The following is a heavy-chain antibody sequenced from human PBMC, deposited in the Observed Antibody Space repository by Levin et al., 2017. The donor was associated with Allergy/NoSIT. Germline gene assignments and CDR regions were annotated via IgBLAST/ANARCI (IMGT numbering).Heavy chain of an antibody. J-gene: IGHJ3*02. Sequence: ASVKVSCKASGYSFSNFGLSWVRQAPGQGLEWMGWISPYNGDTKYAQNLQGRVTMTADTSTSTAYMELRSLRSDDTAVYYCAREMAETAADTLDIWGQGTKVTVSS. D-gene: IGHD2-8*01. CDR1: GYSFSNFG. CDR2: ISPYNGDT. CDR3: AREMAETAADTLDI. V-gene: IGHV1-18*01.